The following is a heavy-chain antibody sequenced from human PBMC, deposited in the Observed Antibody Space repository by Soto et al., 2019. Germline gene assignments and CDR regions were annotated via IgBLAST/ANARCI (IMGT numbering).Heavy chain of an antibody. J-gene: IGHJ4*02. CDR1: GDSISSYY. D-gene: IGHD7-27*01. V-gene: IGHV4-59*01. CDR2: IYYSGST. Sequence: QVQLQESGPGLVKPSETLALTCTVSGDSISSYYWSWIRQPPGKGLEWIGYIYYSGSTNYNPFLKSRVTISVDTSKNQFSLKLSSVTAADTAVYYCVRGWGGYFDNWGQGTLVTVSS. CDR3: VRGWGGYFDN.